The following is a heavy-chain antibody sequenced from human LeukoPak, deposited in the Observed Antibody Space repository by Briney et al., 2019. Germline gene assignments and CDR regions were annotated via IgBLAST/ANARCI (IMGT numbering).Heavy chain of an antibody. J-gene: IGHJ5*02. CDR2: IHYSGST. D-gene: IGHD5-18*01. CDR1: GYTFTSYG. CDR3: ARRYSYGYESWFDP. Sequence: SCKASGYTFTSYGISWMRRPPGKGLEWIGYIHYSGSTNYNPSLKSRVTISVDTSKNQFSLKLSSVTAADTAVYHCARRYSYGYESWFDPWGQGTLVTVSS. V-gene: IGHV4-59*01.